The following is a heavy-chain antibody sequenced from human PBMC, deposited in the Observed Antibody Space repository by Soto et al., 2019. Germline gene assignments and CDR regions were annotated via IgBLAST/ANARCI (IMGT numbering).Heavy chain of an antibody. CDR1: GGSISRGGYY. CDR2: IYYTGST. D-gene: IGHD1-26*01. Sequence: PSETLSLTCTVSGGSISRGGYYWSWIRQHPGKGLEWLGHIYYTGSTSYNPSLRSRLSISVDTSKNHFSLRLSSLTAADTALYYCERGSDAYAFDYWGLGTLVTVSS. V-gene: IGHV4-31*03. J-gene: IGHJ4*02. CDR3: ERGSDAYAFDY.